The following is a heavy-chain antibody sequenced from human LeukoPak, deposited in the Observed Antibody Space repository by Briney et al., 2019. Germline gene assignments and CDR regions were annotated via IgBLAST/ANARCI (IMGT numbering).Heavy chain of an antibody. D-gene: IGHD3-22*01. J-gene: IGHJ4*02. CDR1: GFTFDDYA. Sequence: GGSLRLSCAASGFTFDDYAMHWVRQAPGKGLEWVSGISWNSGSIGYADSVKGRFTISRDNAKNSLYLQMNSLRAEDTAVYYCARVAYYYDSSGYLYFDYWGQGTLVTVSS. V-gene: IGHV3-9*01. CDR2: ISWNSGSI. CDR3: ARVAYYYDSSGYLYFDY.